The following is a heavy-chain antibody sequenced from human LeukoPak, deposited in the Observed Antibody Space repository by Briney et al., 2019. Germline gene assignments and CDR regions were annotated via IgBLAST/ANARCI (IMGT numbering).Heavy chain of an antibody. J-gene: IGHJ4*02. CDR2: INHSGST. V-gene: IGHV4-34*01. CDR3: ASSYYYDSSGYYYPVDY. CDR1: GGSFSGYY. Sequence: SETLSLTCAVYGGSFSGYYWSWIRQPPGKGLEWIGEINHSGSTNYNPSLKSRVTMSVDTSKNQFSLKLSSVTAADTAVYYCASSYYYDSSGYYYPVDYWGQGTLVTVSS. D-gene: IGHD3-22*01.